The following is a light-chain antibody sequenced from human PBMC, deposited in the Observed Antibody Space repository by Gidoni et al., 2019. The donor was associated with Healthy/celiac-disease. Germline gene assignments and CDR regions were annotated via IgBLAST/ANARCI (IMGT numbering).Light chain of an antibody. CDR2: DAS. Sequence: EIMLTQSPATLSFSPGERTTLSCRASQSVSSYSAWYQQKPGQAPRILIYDASNRATGIPARFSGSGSGTDFNLTISSLEPEDFSVYYCQQRSNWPRITFGPGTKVDIK. V-gene: IGKV3-11*01. J-gene: IGKJ3*01. CDR1: QSVSSY. CDR3: QQRSNWPRIT.